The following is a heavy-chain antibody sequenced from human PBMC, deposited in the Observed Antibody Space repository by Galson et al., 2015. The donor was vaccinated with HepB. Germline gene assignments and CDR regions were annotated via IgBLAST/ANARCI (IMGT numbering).Heavy chain of an antibody. CDR1: GFTFSSYG. V-gene: IGHV3-21*01. CDR2: ITSSSSYI. D-gene: IGHD1-26*01. Sequence: LRLSCAASGFTFSSYGMHWVRQAPGKGLQWVSSITSSSSYIYYADSVKGRFTVSRDNAKNSLFLHMNSLRAEDTAVYYCSRSWAGATLGSEYWGQGTLVTVSS. CDR3: SRSWAGATLGSEY. J-gene: IGHJ4*02.